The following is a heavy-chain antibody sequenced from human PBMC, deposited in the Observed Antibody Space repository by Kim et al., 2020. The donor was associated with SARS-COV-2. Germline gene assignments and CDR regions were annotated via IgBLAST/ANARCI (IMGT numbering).Heavy chain of an antibody. CDR1: GFTFSSYA. V-gene: IGHV3-30-3*01. D-gene: IGHD6-6*01. Sequence: GGSLRLSCAASGFTFSSYAMHWVRQAPGKGLEWVAVISYDGSNKYYADSVKGRFTISRDNSKNTLYLQMNSLRAEDTAVYYCARDGIGSSPGHWGQGTLVTVSS. CDR2: ISYDGSNK. J-gene: IGHJ4*02. CDR3: ARDGIGSSPGH.